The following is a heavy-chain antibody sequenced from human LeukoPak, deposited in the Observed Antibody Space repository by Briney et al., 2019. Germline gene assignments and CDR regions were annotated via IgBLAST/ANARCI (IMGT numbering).Heavy chain of an antibody. CDR3: AREKLSFFDSSGYFDY. CDR2: ISSSGSAI. D-gene: IGHD3-22*01. Sequence: GGSLRLSCAASGFTFSSYEMNWVRQAPGKGLEWVSFISSSGSAIHYADSVRGRFTISRDNAKNSLYLQMSRLRAEDTAVYYCAREKLSFFDSSGYFDYWGQGTLVTVST. CDR1: GFTFSSYE. J-gene: IGHJ4*02. V-gene: IGHV3-48*03.